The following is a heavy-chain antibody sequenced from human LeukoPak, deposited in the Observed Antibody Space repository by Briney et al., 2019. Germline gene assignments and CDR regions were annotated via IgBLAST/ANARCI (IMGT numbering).Heavy chain of an antibody. V-gene: IGHV1-46*01. D-gene: IGHD4-11*01. J-gene: IGHJ4*02. CDR2: INPTGGST. CDR3: ARGRLPKYYFDS. Sequence: ASVKVSCKASGYTFTSYYMHWVRQAPGQGLEWMGLINPTGGSTGYAQKFQGRVTMTRDMSTSTDYMELNSLRVEDTAVYYCARGRLPKYYFDSWGQGTLVTASS. CDR1: GYTFTSYY.